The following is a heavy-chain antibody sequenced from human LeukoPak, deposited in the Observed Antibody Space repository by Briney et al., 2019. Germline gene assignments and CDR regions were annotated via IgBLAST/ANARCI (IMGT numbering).Heavy chain of an antibody. CDR2: INHSGST. J-gene: IGHJ4*02. V-gene: IGHV4-34*01. D-gene: IGHD3/OR15-3a*01. CDR1: GGSFSGYY. CDR3: ARDRGLNDFDY. Sequence: SETLSLTCAVYGGSFSGYYWSWIRQPPGKGLEWIGEINHSGSTNYNPSLKSRVTISVDTSKNQFSPKLSSVTAADTAVYYCARDRGLNDFDYWGQGTLVTVSS.